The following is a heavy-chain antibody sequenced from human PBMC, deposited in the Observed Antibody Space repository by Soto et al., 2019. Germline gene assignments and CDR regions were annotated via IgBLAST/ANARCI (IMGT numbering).Heavy chain of an antibody. CDR2: ITSDVNYK. CDR1: GFAFSTYG. J-gene: IGHJ4*02. Sequence: VGSLRLSCAASGFAFSTYGLHWVRQAPGKELEWVAIITSDVNYKYYADSVKGRFTISRDNSKNTLFLQMNSLRAEDTAVYYCAKGGSFDIWGQGTLVTVSS. V-gene: IGHV3-30*18. CDR3: AKGGSFDI. D-gene: IGHD3-16*01.